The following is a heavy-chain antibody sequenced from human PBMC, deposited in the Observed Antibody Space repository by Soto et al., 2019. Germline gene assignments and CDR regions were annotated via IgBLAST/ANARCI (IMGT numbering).Heavy chain of an antibody. V-gene: IGHV3-23*01. D-gene: IGHD3-10*01. CDR2: ISGSGGST. CDR1: GVTFRSYA. CDR3: AKPMGRPYYFDY. J-gene: IGHJ4*02. Sequence: PXXSLSLCCAASGVTFRSYAMSWVPQAPGKGLEWVSAISGSGGSTYYEDSVKGRFTISRDNSKNTLYLQMNSTRAEDTAVYYCAKPMGRPYYFDYWGQGTLVTVSS.